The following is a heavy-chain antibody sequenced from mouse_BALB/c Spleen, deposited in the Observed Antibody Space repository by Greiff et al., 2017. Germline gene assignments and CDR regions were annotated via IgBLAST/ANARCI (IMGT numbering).Heavy chain of an antibody. Sequence: VQLQQPGAELVRPGASVKLSCKASGYSFTSYWMNWVKQRPGQGLEWIGMIHPSDSETRLNQKFKDKATLTVDTSSNTAYLQLSSLTSEDTAVYYCASPLRDGAMDYWGQGTSVTVSS. CDR2: IHPSDSET. D-gene: IGHD1-1*01. V-gene: IGHV1-74*01. CDR3: ASPLRDGAMDY. J-gene: IGHJ4*01. CDR1: GYSFTSYW.